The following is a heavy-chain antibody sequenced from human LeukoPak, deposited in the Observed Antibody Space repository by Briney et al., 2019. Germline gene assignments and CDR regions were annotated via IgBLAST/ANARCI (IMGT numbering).Heavy chain of an antibody. J-gene: IGHJ4*02. D-gene: IGHD3-10*01. CDR3: GKLPWFGEAVDY. Sequence: GGSLRLSCAASGFTFSSYWMSWVRQAPGKGLEWVANIKQDGSEKYYVDSVKGRFTISRDNAKNSLYLQMNSLRAEDTAVYYCGKLPWFGEAVDYWGQGTLVTVSS. V-gene: IGHV3-7*01. CDR2: IKQDGSEK. CDR1: GFTFSSYW.